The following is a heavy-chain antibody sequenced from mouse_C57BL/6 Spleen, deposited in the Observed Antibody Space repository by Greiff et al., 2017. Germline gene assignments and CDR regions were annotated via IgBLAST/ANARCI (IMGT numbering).Heavy chain of an antibody. CDR2: ISGGGGNT. J-gene: IGHJ2*01. D-gene: IGHD3-1*01. CDR3: ARHVGYYFDY. CDR1: GFTFSSYT. Sequence: EVKVVESGGGLVKPGGSLKLSCAASGFTFSSYTMSWVRQTPEKRLEWVATISGGGGNTYYPDSVKGRFTISRDNAKNTLYLQMSSLRSEDTALYYCARHVGYYFDYWGQGTTLTVSS. V-gene: IGHV5-9*01.